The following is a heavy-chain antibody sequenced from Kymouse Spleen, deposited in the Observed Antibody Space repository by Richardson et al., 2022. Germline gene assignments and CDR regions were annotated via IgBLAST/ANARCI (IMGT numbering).Heavy chain of an antibody. Sequence: QVQLQQWGAGLLKPSETLSLTCAVYGGSFSGYYWSWIRQPPGKGLEWIGEINHSGSTNYNPSLKSRVTISVDTSKNQFSLKLSSVTAADTAVYYCARDRLELGDYYYGMDVWGQGTTVTVSS. CDR2: INHSGST. D-gene: IGHD1-7*01. CDR1: GGSFSGYY. J-gene: IGHJ6*02. CDR3: ARDRLELGDYYYGMDV. V-gene: IGHV4-34*01.